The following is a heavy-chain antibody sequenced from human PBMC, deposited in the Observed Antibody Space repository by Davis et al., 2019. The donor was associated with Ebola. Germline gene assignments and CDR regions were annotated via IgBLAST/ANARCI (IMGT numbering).Heavy chain of an antibody. CDR2: INNAGST. CDR1: GGSISGNY. V-gene: IGHV4-59*08. CDR3: TKLWGRPMARRTNWFDP. Sequence: PSETLSLTCTVSGGSISGNYWSWIRQPPGKGLEWIGYINNAGSTKYNPSLYSRVTMSIDTSKNQFSLRLESVTATDTAVYFCTKLWGRPMARRTNWFDPWGQGTLVTVSS. D-gene: IGHD1-7*01. J-gene: IGHJ5*02.